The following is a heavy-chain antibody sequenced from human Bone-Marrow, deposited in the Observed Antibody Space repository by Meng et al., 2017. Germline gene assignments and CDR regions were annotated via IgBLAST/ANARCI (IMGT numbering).Heavy chain of an antibody. J-gene: IGHJ4*02. D-gene: IGHD3-10*02. Sequence: GGSLRLSCAASGFTFSSYAMSWVRQAPGKGLEWVSGLSGSGTTYYADSVKGRFIISRDNSKSTLYLQMSGLKTEDTAVYYCTSPYYVADYWGQGTLVTVSS. CDR1: GFTFSSYA. V-gene: IGHV3-23*01. CDR2: LSGSGTT. CDR3: TSPYYVADY.